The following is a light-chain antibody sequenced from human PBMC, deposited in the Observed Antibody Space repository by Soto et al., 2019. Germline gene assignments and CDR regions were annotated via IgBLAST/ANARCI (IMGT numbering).Light chain of an antibody. J-gene: IGKJ5*01. CDR2: GAS. Sequence: EIVLTQSPGTLSLSPGERATLSCRASQSVTSNYLAWYQQKPGQAPRLLIYGASTRATGIPARFSGSGSGTDFTLTISSLQPEDFATYYCQHLNSYPITFGQGTRLEI. CDR1: QSVTSNY. CDR3: QHLNSYPIT. V-gene: IGKV3-20*01.